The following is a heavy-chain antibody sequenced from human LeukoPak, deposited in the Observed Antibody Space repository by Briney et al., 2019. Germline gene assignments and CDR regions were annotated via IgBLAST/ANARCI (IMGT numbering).Heavy chain of an antibody. J-gene: IGHJ4*02. V-gene: IGHV1-69*13. CDR3: ARGVAVAGYYFDY. D-gene: IGHD6-19*01. CDR1: GGTFSSYA. CDR2: IIPIFGTA. Sequence: ASVKVSCKASGGTFSSYAISWVRQVPGQGLEWMGGIIPIFGTANYAQKFQGRVTITADESTSTAYMELSSLRSEDTAVYYCARGVAVAGYYFDYWGQGTLVTVSS.